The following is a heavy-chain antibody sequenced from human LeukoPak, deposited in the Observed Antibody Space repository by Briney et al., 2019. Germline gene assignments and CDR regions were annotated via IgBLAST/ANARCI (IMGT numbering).Heavy chain of an antibody. CDR2: ISGSGGST. CDR3: AKDFGHYDMSPPLDY. CDR1: GGSISSYY. Sequence: ETLSLTRTVSGGSISSYYWSWNRQPPGKGLEWVSAISGSGGSTYYADSVKGRFTISRDNSKNTLYLQMNSLRAEDTAVYYCAKDFGHYDMSPPLDYWGQGTLVTVSS. J-gene: IGHJ4*02. D-gene: IGHD3-9*01. V-gene: IGHV3-23*01.